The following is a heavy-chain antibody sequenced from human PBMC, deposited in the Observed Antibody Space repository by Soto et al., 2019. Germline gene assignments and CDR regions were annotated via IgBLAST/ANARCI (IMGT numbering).Heavy chain of an antibody. J-gene: IGHJ6*02. CDR3: ARGVMVGAYYYYYGMDV. CDR1: GYTFTSYG. CDR2: ISAYNGNT. V-gene: IGHV1-18*04. Sequence: ASVKVSCKASGYTFTSYGISWVRQAPGQGLEWMGWISAYNGNTNYAQKFRGRVTMTTDTSTSTAYMELRSLRSDGTAVYYCARGVMVGAYYYYYGMDVWGQGTTVTVSS. D-gene: IGHD1-26*01.